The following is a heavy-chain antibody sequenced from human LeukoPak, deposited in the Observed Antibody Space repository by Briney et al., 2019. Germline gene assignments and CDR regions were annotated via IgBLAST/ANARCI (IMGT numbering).Heavy chain of an antibody. CDR2: TNWDGAST. CDR3: GRVYCSTTSCYAYYDYYMPV. D-gene: IGHD2-2*01. J-gene: IGHJ6*03. Sequence: PGGSLRLSCAASGFRFDDYGMSWVRHVPGKGLEWVSGTNWDGASTGYADSVKGRFTISRDNVKNLLYLQMNSLRVEDTALYFCGRVYCSTTSCYAYYDYYMPVWGKGTTVTVSS. CDR1: GFRFDDYG. V-gene: IGHV3-20*04.